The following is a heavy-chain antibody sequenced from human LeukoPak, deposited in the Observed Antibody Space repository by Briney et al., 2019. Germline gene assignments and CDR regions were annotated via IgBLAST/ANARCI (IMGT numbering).Heavy chain of an antibody. J-gene: IGHJ1*01. Sequence: GGSLRLSCAASGFTFSTAWMSWVRQAQGKGLERVGRIKSKNHGGTTDYAAPVKGRFTISRDDSQNTLYLQMNSLKTEDTAMYYCTTGSSGIWGRGTLVTVSS. V-gene: IGHV3-15*01. CDR2: IKSKNHGGTT. CDR1: GFTFSTAW. CDR3: TTGSSGI. D-gene: IGHD6-19*01.